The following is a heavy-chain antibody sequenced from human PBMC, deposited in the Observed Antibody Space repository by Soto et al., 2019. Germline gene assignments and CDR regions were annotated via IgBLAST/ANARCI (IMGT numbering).Heavy chain of an antibody. V-gene: IGHV1-2*04. Sequence: ASVKVSCKASGYTFTGYYMHWVRQAPGQGLEWMGWINPNSGGTNYAQKFQGWVTMTRDTSTSTAYMELRSLRSDDTAVYYCARDICSSTSCYFGYWGQGTLVTVSS. CDR2: INPNSGGT. J-gene: IGHJ4*02. D-gene: IGHD2-2*01. CDR3: ARDICSSTSCYFGY. CDR1: GYTFTGYY.